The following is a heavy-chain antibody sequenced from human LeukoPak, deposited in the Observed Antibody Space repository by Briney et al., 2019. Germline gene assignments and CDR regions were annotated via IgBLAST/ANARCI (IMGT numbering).Heavy chain of an antibody. J-gene: IGHJ3*02. CDR2: ISWNSGSI. Sequence: GGSLRLSCAASGFTFSSYGMHWVRQAPGKGLEWVSGISWNSGSIGYADSVKGRFTISRDNAKNSLYLQMNSLRAEDTALYYCAKDRSTVVTPADAFDIWGQGTMVTVSS. V-gene: IGHV3-9*01. D-gene: IGHD4-23*01. CDR3: AKDRSTVVTPADAFDI. CDR1: GFTFSSYG.